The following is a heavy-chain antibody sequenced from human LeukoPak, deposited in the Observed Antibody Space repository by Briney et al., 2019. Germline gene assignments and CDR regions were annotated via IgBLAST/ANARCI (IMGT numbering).Heavy chain of an antibody. Sequence: SETLFLTCTVSGGSISSYYWSWIRQPAGKGLEWIGRIYTSEDAKYNPSLESRVSMSLDTSKNQFSLKLSSVTAADTAVYYCARYGDPNYYFDYWGQGTLVTVSS. J-gene: IGHJ4*02. V-gene: IGHV4-4*07. D-gene: IGHD2-21*02. CDR1: GGSISSYY. CDR3: ARYGDPNYYFDY. CDR2: IYTSEDA.